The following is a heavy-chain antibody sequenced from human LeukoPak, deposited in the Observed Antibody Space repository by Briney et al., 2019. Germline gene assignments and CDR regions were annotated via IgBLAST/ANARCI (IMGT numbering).Heavy chain of an antibody. CDR3: ARAGNYYRNWYFDL. CDR1: GFTFSDNY. CDR2: ISSYGNTI. V-gene: IGHV3-11*04. J-gene: IGHJ2*01. D-gene: IGHD1-26*01. Sequence: GGSLRLSCAASGFTFSDNYMSWIRQAPGKGLEWVSYISSYGNTIYYADSVKGRFIISRDNAKNSLYLQMKSLRAEDTAVYYCARAGNYYRNWYFDLWGRGTLVTVSS.